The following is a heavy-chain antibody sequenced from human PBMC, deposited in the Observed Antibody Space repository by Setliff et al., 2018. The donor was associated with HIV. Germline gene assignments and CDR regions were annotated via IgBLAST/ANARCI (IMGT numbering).Heavy chain of an antibody. CDR3: ARGYGSSTSCRYYFDY. V-gene: IGHV3-21*01. D-gene: IGHD2-2*01. Sequence: GGSLRLSCAASGFTFTSYSVNWVRQAPGKGLEWVSSISSTSSYIYYADSVKGRFTISRDNAKNSLYLQMNSLRAEDTAVYYCARGYGSSTSCRYYFDYWGQGTLVTVSS. J-gene: IGHJ4*02. CDR2: ISSTSSYI. CDR1: GFTFTSYS.